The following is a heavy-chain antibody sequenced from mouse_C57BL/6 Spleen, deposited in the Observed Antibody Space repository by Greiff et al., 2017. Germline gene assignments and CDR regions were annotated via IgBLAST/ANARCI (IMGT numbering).Heavy chain of an antibody. CDR1: GFSLTSYG. V-gene: IGHV2-5*01. J-gene: IGHJ4*01. D-gene: IGHD4-1*01. CDR2: IWRGGST. Sequence: VQLKESGPGLVQPSQSLSITCTVSGFSLTSYGVHWVRQSPGKGLEWLGVIWRGGSTDYNAAFMSRLSITKDNSKSQVFFKMSSLQADDTAIYYCAKTLTGPYAMDYWGQGTSVTVSS. CDR3: AKTLTGPYAMDY.